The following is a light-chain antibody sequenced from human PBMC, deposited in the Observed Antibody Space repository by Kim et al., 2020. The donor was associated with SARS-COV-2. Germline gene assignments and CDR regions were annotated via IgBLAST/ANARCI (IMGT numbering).Light chain of an antibody. CDR3: AAWDDSLNGLWV. V-gene: IGLV1-47*01. CDR1: SNIGSNY. CDR2: RNN. J-gene: IGLJ3*02. Sequence: GAPGQRDTISFSNIGSNYVYWYQHLPGRAPKLVIQRNNRRPSGVPDRFSGSRSGTSASLAISGLRSEDEADYYCAAWDDSLNGLWVFGGGTQLTVL.